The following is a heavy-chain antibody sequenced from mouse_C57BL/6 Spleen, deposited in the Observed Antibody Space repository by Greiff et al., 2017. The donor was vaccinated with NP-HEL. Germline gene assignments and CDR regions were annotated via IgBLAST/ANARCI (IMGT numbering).Heavy chain of an antibody. CDR1: GYTFTDYE. V-gene: IGHV1-15*01. D-gene: IGHD2-4*01. J-gene: IGHJ1*03. Sequence: VQLQQSGAELVRPGASVTLSCKASGYTFTDYEMHWVKQTPVHGLEWIGAIDPETGGTAYNQKFKGKAILTADQSSSTAYMELRSLTSEDSAVYYCTLDYDGYFDVWGTGTTVTVSS. CDR3: TLDYDGYFDV. CDR2: IDPETGGT.